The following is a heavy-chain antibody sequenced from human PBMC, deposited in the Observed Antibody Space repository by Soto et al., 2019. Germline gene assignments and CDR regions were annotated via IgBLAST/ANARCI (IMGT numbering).Heavy chain of an antibody. D-gene: IGHD2-15*01. V-gene: IGHV1-2*02. Sequence: WASVKVSCKASGYTFTGYYMHWVRQAPGQGLEWMGWINPNSGGTNYAQKFQGRVTMTRDTSISTAYMELSRLRSDDTAVYYCARAYCSGGRCYYFDYWGQGTLVTVSS. CDR3: ARAYCSGGRCYYFDY. CDR2: INPNSGGT. J-gene: IGHJ4*02. CDR1: GYTFTGYY.